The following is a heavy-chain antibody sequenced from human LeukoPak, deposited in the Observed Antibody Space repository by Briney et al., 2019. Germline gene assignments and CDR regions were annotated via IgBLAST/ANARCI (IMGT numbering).Heavy chain of an antibody. Sequence: SETLSLTCTVPGYTISSGYYWGRIRAPPGKGLEWIGSISHSGSTYYNPSVKSRVTISTDTSKNYFYLKMSTLTAADTAVYSCATDGNYDVLTGYGYYMDVWGKGTTVTISS. D-gene: IGHD3-9*01. J-gene: IGHJ6*03. CDR3: ATDGNYDVLTGYGYYMDV. V-gene: IGHV4-38-2*02. CDR2: ISHSGST. CDR1: GYTISSGYY.